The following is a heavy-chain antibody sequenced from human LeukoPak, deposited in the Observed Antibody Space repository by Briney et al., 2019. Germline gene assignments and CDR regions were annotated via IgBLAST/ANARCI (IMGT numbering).Heavy chain of an antibody. CDR1: GFTFSSYA. Sequence: GASLRLSCAASGFTFSSYAMSWVRQAAGKGLEWVSAISGSGGSTYYADSVRGRFTISRDNSKNTLYLQMNSLRAEDTVLYYCAKGTDYGDYPDYWGQGTMVTVSS. CDR2: ISGSGGST. D-gene: IGHD4-17*01. CDR3: AKGTDYGDYPDY. V-gene: IGHV3-23*01. J-gene: IGHJ4*02.